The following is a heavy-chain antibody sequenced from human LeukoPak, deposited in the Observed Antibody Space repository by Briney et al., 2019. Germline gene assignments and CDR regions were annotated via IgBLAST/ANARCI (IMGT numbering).Heavy chain of an antibody. V-gene: IGHV1-18*01. CDR1: GYTFTSYG. Sequence: ASVKVSCKASGYTFTSYGISWVRQASGQGLEWMGWISAYNGNTNYAQKLQGRVTMTTDTSTSTAYMELRSLRSDDTAVYYCARDITIFGVVISWFDPWGQGTLVTVSS. J-gene: IGHJ5*02. CDR3: ARDITIFGVVISWFDP. CDR2: ISAYNGNT. D-gene: IGHD3-3*01.